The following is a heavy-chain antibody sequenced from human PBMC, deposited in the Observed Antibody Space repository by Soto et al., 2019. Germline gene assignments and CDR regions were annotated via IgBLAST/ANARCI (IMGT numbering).Heavy chain of an antibody. V-gene: IGHV3-9*01. J-gene: IGHJ4*02. D-gene: IGHD6-19*01. CDR2: ISWNSGSI. CDR3: AKSSAAGSGWYSYFDY. CDR1: GFTFDDYA. Sequence: EVQLVESGGGLVQPGRSLRLSCAASGFTFDDYAMHWVRQAPGKGLEWVSGISWNSGSIGYADSVKGRFTISRDNAKNSLYLQMNSLRAEDTALYYCAKSSAAGSGWYSYFDYWGQGTLVTVSS.